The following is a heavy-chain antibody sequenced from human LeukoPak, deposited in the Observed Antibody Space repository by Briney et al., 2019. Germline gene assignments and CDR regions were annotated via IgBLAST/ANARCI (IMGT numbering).Heavy chain of an antibody. D-gene: IGHD3-22*01. Sequence: SQTLSLTCTVSGGSISSGGYYWSWIRQHPGKGLGWIGYIYYSGSTYYNPSLKSRVTISVDTSKNQFSLKLSSVTAADTAVYYCARERITMIVSGAGIDPWGQGTLVTVSS. J-gene: IGHJ5*02. CDR2: IYYSGST. CDR3: ARERITMIVSGAGIDP. V-gene: IGHV4-31*03. CDR1: GGSISSGGYY.